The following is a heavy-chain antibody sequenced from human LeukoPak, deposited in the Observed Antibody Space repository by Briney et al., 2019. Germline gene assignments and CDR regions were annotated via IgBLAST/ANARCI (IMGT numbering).Heavy chain of an antibody. V-gene: IGHV4-4*07. CDR3: ARVCGSATGYRLCGFDI. J-gene: IGHJ3*02. CDR1: GGSFSNDF. Sequence: SETLSLTCTVSGGSFSNDFWNWIRQPAGKGLEWLGRVDTSWNTNYNPSLKSRLTMSVDTSKNQFSLKVTSVTAADTAVYYCARVCGSATGYRLCGFDIWGQGTVVTVSS. D-gene: IGHD3-9*01. CDR2: VDTSWNT.